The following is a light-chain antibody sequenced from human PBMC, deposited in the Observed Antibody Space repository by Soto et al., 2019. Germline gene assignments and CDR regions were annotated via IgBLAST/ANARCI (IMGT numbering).Light chain of an antibody. J-gene: IGKJ4*01. Sequence: EIGLTQSPGTLSLSPGERAILSCSASQSVSSSYLAWYQQKPGQAPRLLIYDASSRATGIPDRFSGSGSGTDFTLTISRLEPEDFAVFYCQQYGSSPLTFGGGTKVEIK. CDR3: QQYGSSPLT. CDR1: QSVSSSY. V-gene: IGKV3-20*01. CDR2: DAS.